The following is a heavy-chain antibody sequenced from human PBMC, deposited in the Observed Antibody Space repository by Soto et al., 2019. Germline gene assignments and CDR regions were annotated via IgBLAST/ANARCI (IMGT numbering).Heavy chain of an antibody. CDR2: IKSKTDGGTT. D-gene: IGHD3-10*01. Sequence: PGGSLRLSCAASGFTFSNYGMHWVRQAPGEGLDWVGRIKSKTDGGTTDYAAPVKGRFTISRDDSKNTLYLQMNSLKTEDTAVYYCTTPYGSGSNYGMDVWGQGTTVTVSS. V-gene: IGHV3-15*01. CDR3: TTPYGSGSNYGMDV. J-gene: IGHJ6*02. CDR1: GFTFSNYG.